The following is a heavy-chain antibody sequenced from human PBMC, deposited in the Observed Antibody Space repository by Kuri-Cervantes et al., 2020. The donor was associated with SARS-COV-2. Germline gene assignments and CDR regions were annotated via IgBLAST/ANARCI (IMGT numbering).Heavy chain of an antibody. CDR3: ATSSAIVATISWFDP. Sequence: GGSLRLSCAASGFTFRSHGMHWVRQAPGKGLEWMGGFDPEDGETIYAQKFQGRVTMTEDTSTDTAYMELSSLRSEDTAVYYCATSSAIVATISWFDPWGQGTLVTVSS. CDR2: FDPEDGET. J-gene: IGHJ5*02. CDR1: GFTFRSHG. D-gene: IGHD5-12*01. V-gene: IGHV1-24*01.